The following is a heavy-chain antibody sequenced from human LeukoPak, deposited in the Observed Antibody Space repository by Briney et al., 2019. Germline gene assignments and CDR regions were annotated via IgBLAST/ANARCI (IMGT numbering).Heavy chain of an antibody. J-gene: IGHJ3*02. CDR2: IYYSGST. CDR1: GGSISSYY. Sequence: SETLSLTCTVSGGSISSYYWSWIRQPPGKGLEWIGYIYYSGSTYYNPSLKSRVTISVDTSKNQFSLKLSSVTAADTAVYYCARSITMIVVVTDAFDIWGQGTMVTVSS. CDR3: ARSITMIVVVTDAFDI. V-gene: IGHV4-59*12. D-gene: IGHD3-22*01.